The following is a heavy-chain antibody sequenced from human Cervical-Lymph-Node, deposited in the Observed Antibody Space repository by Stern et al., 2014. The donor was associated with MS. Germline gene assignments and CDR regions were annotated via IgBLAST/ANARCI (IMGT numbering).Heavy chain of an antibody. V-gene: IGHV1-69*01. CDR1: GGTFSSDA. CDR3: ARSAGYYSGMDV. CDR2: IIPSFGTS. Sequence: DQLVESGAEVKKPGSSVKVSCKASGGTFSSDAFSWVRQAPGQGLEWMGAIIPSFGTSSSAQKFQGRVTISADDSTGTAFLELRSLRSEDTAVYYCARSAGYYSGMDVWGQGTAVTVSS. J-gene: IGHJ6*02.